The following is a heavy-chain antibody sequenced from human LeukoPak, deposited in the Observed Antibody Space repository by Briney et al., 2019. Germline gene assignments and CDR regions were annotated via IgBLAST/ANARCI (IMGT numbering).Heavy chain of an antibody. V-gene: IGHV3-30*18. D-gene: IGHD6-19*01. J-gene: IGHJ4*02. CDR3: AKYPWKAVAVNYFDY. Sequence: GGSLRLSCAASGFTFSSYDMHWVRQAPGKGLEWVAVISCDGSSKNYADSAKGGCSITRDNSNNTVYLQMNSLRAEDTAVYYCAKYPWKAVAVNYFDYWGQGTLVTVSS. CDR2: ISCDGSSK. CDR1: GFTFSSYD.